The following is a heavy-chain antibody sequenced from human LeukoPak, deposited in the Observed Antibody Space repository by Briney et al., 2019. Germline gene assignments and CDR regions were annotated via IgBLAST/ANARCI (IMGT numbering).Heavy chain of an antibody. CDR1: GGSFSGYY. D-gene: IGHD1-26*01. J-gene: IGHJ3*02. CDR3: ARLRVGATVIFFRDI. Sequence: SETLSLTCAVYGGSFSGYYWSWIRQPPGKGLEWIGEINHSGSTNYNPSLKSRVTISVDTSKNQFSLKLSSVTAADTAVYYCARLRVGATVIFFRDIWGQGTMVTVSS. CDR2: INHSGST. V-gene: IGHV4-34*01.